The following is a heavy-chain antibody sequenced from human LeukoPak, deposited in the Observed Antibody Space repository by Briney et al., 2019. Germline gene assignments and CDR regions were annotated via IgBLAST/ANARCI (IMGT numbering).Heavy chain of an antibody. V-gene: IGHV3-7*01. CDR2: IKQDGSEK. Sequence: GGSLRLSCAASGFTFSSYWMSWVRQAPGKGLEWVANIKQDGSEKYYVDPVKGRFTISRDNAKNSLYLQMNSLRAEDTAVYYCASLAWGYCSSTSCYGGFHYYGMDVWGQGTTVTVSS. D-gene: IGHD2-2*01. J-gene: IGHJ6*02. CDR3: ASLAWGYCSSTSCYGGFHYYGMDV. CDR1: GFTFSSYW.